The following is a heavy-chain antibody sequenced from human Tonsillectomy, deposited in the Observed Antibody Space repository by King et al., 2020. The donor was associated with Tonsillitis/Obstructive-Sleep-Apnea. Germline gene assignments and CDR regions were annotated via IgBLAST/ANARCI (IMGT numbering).Heavy chain of an antibody. CDR1: GGSISTYY. D-gene: IGHD3-22*01. CDR3: ARGYYYDSSGYFYLHGNWFDP. V-gene: IGHV4-59*08. CDR2: IYYSGTT. Sequence: VQLQESGPGLVKPSETLSLTCTVSGGSISTYYWTWIRQPPGKGLEWIGYIYYSGTTNYNPSLKSRVTISVDTSKNQFSLKLSSVTAADTAVYYCARGYYYDSSGYFYLHGNWFDPWGQGTLVTVSS. J-gene: IGHJ5*02.